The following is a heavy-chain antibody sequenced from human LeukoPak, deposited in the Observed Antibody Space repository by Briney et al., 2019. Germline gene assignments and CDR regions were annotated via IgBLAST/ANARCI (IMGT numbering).Heavy chain of an antibody. CDR3: ARHRVGATYHY. D-gene: IGHD1-26*01. V-gene: IGHV3-33*01. J-gene: IGHJ4*02. CDR1: GFSFSSHG. Sequence: GGSLRLSCAASGFSFSSHGFHWVRQAPGKGLEWVAAIWYDGSQKYYGDSVKGRFTISRDNSKNTLYLQMNSLRAEDTAVYYCARHRVGATYHYWGQGTLVTVSS. CDR2: IWYDGSQK.